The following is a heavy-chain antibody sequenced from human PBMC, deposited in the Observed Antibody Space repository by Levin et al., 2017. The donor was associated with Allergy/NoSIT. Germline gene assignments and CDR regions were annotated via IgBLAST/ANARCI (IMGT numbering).Heavy chain of an antibody. V-gene: IGHV1-2*02. Sequence: GESLKISCKTSGYIFTDYYLHWIRQAPGQGLEWMGWINPNTGRTNYAEKFQGSVTMTRDTSIATAYMELSRLTPDDTAVYYCARVDSTAAVISPRPDRWFDPWGQGTLVTVSS. CDR3: ARVDSTAAVISPRPDRWFDP. CDR2: INPNTGRT. J-gene: IGHJ5*02. D-gene: IGHD6-6*01. CDR1: GYIFTDYY.